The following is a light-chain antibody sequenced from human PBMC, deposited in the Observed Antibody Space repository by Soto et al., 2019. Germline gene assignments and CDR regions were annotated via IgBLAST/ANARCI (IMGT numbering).Light chain of an antibody. CDR2: AAS. CDR3: QQTYSTIT. CDR1: QTISSY. J-gene: IGKJ5*01. Sequence: DIQMTQSPSSLSASVGDRVTITCRASQTISSYLNWYQQKPGKAPKLLIYAASSLQSGVPSRFSGSRSGTDFTLTISSLQPEDFATYYCQQTYSTITFGQGTRLEIK. V-gene: IGKV1-39*01.